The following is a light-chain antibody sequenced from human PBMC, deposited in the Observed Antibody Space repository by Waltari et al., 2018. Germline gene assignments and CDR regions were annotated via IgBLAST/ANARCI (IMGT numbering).Light chain of an antibody. CDR2: GAS. V-gene: IGKV1-12*02. J-gene: IGKJ5*01. CDR1: QAIGNW. CDR3: QQAITFPS. Sequence: DIQMTQSPSIVSAFVGDRLAITCRASQAIGNWLAWYPHKAGEAPKLLIYGASRLQSGVPSRFTGSGSGTDFTLTIDNLQPEDFATYYCQQAITFPSFGQGTRLEIK.